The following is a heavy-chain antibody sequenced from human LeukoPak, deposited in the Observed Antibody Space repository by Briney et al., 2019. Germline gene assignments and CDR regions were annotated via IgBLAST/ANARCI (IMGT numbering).Heavy chain of an antibody. CDR1: VDSLSTNSAA. CDR2: TYYRSKWYN. D-gene: IGHD3-22*01. J-gene: IGHJ6*02. CDR3: AGEEYYDDSNGYPQSYYYYGMDV. V-gene: IGHV6-1*01. Sequence: SQTLSLTSALSVDSLSTNSAAWASSTRTPSRGLGWVGSTYYRSKWYNEYAVSGNNPLTLNPDTSKNAFSLQLISVTPEDTSVYYCAGEEYYDDSNGYPQSYYYYGMDVWGQGTTVTVSS.